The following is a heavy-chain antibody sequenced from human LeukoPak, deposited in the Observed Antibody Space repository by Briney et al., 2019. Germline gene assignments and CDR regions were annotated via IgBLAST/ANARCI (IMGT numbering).Heavy chain of an antibody. V-gene: IGHV3-64D*06. CDR1: GFTFGAYA. CDR3: LTRGYNSGSMYFDT. CDR2: ISSNGGRT. Sequence: GGSLRLSCSASGFTFGAYAMHWVRQATGKGLEYVSTISSNGGRTYYADSVKGRFIISRDNSKDTVFLQMSSLRPEDTAVYYRLTRGYNSGSMYFDTWGQGTLVTVSS. J-gene: IGHJ4*02. D-gene: IGHD3-22*01.